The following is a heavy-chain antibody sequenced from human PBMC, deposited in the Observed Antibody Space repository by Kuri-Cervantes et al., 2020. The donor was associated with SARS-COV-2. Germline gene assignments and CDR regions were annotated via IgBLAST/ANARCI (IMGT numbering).Heavy chain of an antibody. D-gene: IGHD3-22*01. CDR1: GFTFSYS. V-gene: IGHV4-38-2*01. J-gene: IGHJ6*02. CDR3: ASTNSSGYPYYYYGMDV. CDR2: IYYSGST. Sequence: SQTLSLTCAASGFTFSYSWMGWVRQAPGKGLEWIGSIYYSGSTYYNPSLKSRVTISVDTSKNQFSLKLSSVTAADTAVYYCASTNSSGYPYYYYGMDVWGQGTTVTVSS.